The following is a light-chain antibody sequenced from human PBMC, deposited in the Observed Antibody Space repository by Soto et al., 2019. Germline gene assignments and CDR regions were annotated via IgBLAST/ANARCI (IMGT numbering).Light chain of an antibody. CDR2: AAS. Sequence: DIQMTQSPSSVSASVGDRVTIICRASQGITRWLAWYQQKPGRAAKLLIYAASNLQTGVPSRFSGSVSGKDFTLTITSLQAEDFATYHCQQAYNFPFTFGPGTKVDI. V-gene: IGKV1-12*01. CDR3: QQAYNFPFT. J-gene: IGKJ3*01. CDR1: QGITRW.